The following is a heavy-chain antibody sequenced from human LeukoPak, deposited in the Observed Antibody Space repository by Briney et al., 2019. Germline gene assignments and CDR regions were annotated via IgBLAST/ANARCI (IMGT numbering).Heavy chain of an antibody. CDR1: GFTFNTYG. J-gene: IGHJ4*02. CDR3: ARGGVDYYGSGTYYLMYYFDY. V-gene: IGHV3-23*01. D-gene: IGHD3-10*01. CDR2: ISGSGGAT. Sequence: GGSLRLSCAASGFTFNTYGMSWVRQAPGKGLEWVSGISGSGGATYYADSVKGRFTISRDDPHNTLYLQMNSLRAEDTAVYFCARGGVDYYGSGTYYLMYYFDYWGQGALVAVSS.